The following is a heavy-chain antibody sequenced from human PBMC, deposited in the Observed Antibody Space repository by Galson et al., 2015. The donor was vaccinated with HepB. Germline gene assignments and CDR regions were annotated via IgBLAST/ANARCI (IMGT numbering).Heavy chain of an antibody. Sequence: LSLTCPVSGYSISSGYYWGWIRQPPGKGLEWIGSIYHSGSTYYNPSLKSRVTISVGTSKNQFSLKLISVTAADTAVYYCARDSSLGDILTGYYDYWGQGTLVTVSS. D-gene: IGHD3-9*01. J-gene: IGHJ4*02. CDR1: GYSISSGYY. CDR3: ARDSSLGDILTGYYDY. V-gene: IGHV4-38-2*02. CDR2: IYHSGST.